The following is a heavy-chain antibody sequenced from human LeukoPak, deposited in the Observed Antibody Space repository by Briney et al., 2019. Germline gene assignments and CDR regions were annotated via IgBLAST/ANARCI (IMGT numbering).Heavy chain of an antibody. CDR1: GFTFSSYG. V-gene: IGHV3-23*01. CDR3: AKGGTGYYTLLFVY. D-gene: IGHD3/OR15-3a*01. CDR2: ISGSGGTT. Sequence: GGSLRLSCAASGFTFSSYGMSWVRQAPGKGLEWVSAISGSGGTTKYADSVKGRFTISRDNSKNTLYLQMNSLRAEDTAVYYCAKGGTGYYTLLFVYWGQGILVTVSS. J-gene: IGHJ4*02.